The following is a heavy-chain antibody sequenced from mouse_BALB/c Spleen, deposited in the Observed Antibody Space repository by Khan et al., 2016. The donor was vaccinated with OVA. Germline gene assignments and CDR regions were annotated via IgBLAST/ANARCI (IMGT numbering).Heavy chain of an antibody. Sequence: IQLVQSGPELMKPGASVKISCKASGYSFSTYYIHWVTRSHGQTLEWIGYIDPFSGGATYNQKFKGKATLTVDKSSSTAYMHLTSLTSEDSAVYYCARHGSTSWFAYWGQGTLVTVSA. J-gene: IGHJ3*01. CDR1: GYSFSTYY. D-gene: IGHD1-1*01. CDR3: ARHGSTSWFAY. V-gene: IGHV1S135*01. CDR2: IDPFSGGA.